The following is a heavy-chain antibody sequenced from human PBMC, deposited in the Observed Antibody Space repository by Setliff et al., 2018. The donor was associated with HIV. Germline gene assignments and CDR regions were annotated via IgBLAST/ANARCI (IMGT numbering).Heavy chain of an antibody. CDR2: IYYSGST. Sequence: SETLSLTCTVSGDSTSSSSSYWGWIRQPPGKGLEWIGSIYYSGSTYYNPSLKSRVTISVDTSKNQFSLKLTSVTAADTAVYYCAKSPGFTGYGGSGWGQGTLVTVSS. J-gene: IGHJ4*02. CDR3: AKSPGFTGYGGSG. D-gene: IGHD5-12*01. V-gene: IGHV4-39*07. CDR1: GDSTSSSSSY.